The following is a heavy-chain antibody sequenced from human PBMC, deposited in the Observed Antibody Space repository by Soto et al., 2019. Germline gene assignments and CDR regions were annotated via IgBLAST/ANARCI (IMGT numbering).Heavy chain of an antibody. CDR2: IIPIFGTA. Sequence: SVKVSCKASGGTFSSYAISWVRQAPGQGLEWMGGIIPIFGTANYAQKFQGRVTITADESTSTAYMELSSLRSEDTAVYYCASDGGDYTLNYGMDAWGQGTTVTVSS. CDR3: ASDGGDYTLNYGMDA. J-gene: IGHJ6*02. CDR1: GGTFSSYA. D-gene: IGHD1-26*01. V-gene: IGHV1-69*13.